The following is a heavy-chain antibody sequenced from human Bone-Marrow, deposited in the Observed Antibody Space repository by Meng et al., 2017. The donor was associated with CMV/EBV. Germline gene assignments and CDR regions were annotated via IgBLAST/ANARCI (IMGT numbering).Heavy chain of an antibody. Sequence: GESLKISCAASGFPFSSYEMNWVRQAPGKGLEWVSYISSSGSTIYYADSVKGRFTISRDNAKNSPYLQMNSLRAEDTAVYYCARVLYDFWSGYYSDYYDYYGMDVWGQGTTVTVSS. CDR3: ARVLYDFWSGYYSDYYDYYGMDV. D-gene: IGHD3-3*01. J-gene: IGHJ6*02. CDR2: ISSSGSTI. V-gene: IGHV3-48*03. CDR1: GFPFSSYE.